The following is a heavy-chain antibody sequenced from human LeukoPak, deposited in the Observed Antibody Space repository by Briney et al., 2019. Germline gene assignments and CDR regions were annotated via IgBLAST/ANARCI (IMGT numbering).Heavy chain of an antibody. CDR1: GGSISSSSYY. D-gene: IGHD3-16*01. Sequence: PSETLSLTCTVSGGSISSSSYYWGWIRQPPGKGLEWIGSIYYSGSTYYNPSLKSRVTISVDTSKNQFSLKLRSVTAADTAVYYCARLRYSGGNPFDYWGQGTLVTVSS. V-gene: IGHV4-39*01. CDR3: ARLRYSGGNPFDY. J-gene: IGHJ4*02. CDR2: IYYSGST.